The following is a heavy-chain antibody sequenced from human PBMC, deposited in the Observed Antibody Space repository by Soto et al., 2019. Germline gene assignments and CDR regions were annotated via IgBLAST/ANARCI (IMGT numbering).Heavy chain of an antibody. Sequence: GGSLRLSCQVSGFTFGSYAMSWVRQAPGKGLEWVALVQSNHVTYYADSVRGRFTVSRDNSKNTLYLQMDSLRVEDTALYYCAKWLRGGSYYCDFWGQGAMVTVSS. V-gene: IGHV3-23*01. CDR2: VQSNHVT. J-gene: IGHJ4*02. CDR1: GFTFGSYA. D-gene: IGHD3-10*01. CDR3: AKWLRGGSYYCDF.